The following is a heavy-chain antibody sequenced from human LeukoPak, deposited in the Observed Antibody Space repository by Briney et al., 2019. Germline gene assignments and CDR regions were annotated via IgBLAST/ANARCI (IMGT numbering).Heavy chain of an antibody. D-gene: IGHD6-19*01. J-gene: IGHJ4*02. CDR1: GFTFSSHA. CDR2: ISGSGGST. CDR3: AMNAGQWLVPFDH. V-gene: IGHV3-23*01. Sequence: PGGSLRLSCEASGFTFSSHALNWVRQAAGKGLEWVSVISGSGGSTYYADSVKGRFTISKDNSKNTLYVQMNSLRAEDTAVYYCAMNAGQWLVPFDHWGQGTLVTVSS.